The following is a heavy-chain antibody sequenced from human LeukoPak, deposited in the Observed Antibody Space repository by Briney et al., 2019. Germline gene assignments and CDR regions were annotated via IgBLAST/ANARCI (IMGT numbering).Heavy chain of an antibody. CDR3: ARGGESGWFPTVFDY. D-gene: IGHD6-19*01. CDR1: GFTFSSYW. J-gene: IGHJ4*02. Sequence: HPGGSLRLSCAASGFTFSSYWMSWVRQAPGKGLEWVANIKQDGREKYYVDSVKGRFTISRDNAKNSLYLQMNSLRAEDTAVYYCARGGESGWFPTVFDYWGQGTLVTVSS. V-gene: IGHV3-7*01. CDR2: IKQDGREK.